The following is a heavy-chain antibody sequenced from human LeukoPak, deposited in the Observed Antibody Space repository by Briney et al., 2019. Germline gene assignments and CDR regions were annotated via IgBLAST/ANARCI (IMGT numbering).Heavy chain of an antibody. CDR3: TTEAEIVGATHFDY. V-gene: IGHV3-15*01. J-gene: IGHJ4*02. CDR2: IKSKTDGGTT. Sequence: GGSLRLSCAASGFTFSNAWMSWVRQAPGKGLEWVGRIKSKTDGGTTDYAAPVKGRFTISRDDSKNTLYLQMNSLKTEDTAVYYCTTEAEIVGATHFDYWGQGTLVTVSS. CDR1: GFTFSNAW. D-gene: IGHD1-26*01.